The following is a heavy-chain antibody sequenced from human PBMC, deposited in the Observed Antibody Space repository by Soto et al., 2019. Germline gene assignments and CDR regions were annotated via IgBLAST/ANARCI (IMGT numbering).Heavy chain of an antibody. J-gene: IGHJ5*02. CDR2: IIPIFGTA. CDR3: ARGFYGSGSYYFFSDYNWFDP. CDR1: GGTFSSYA. Sequence: QVQLVQSGAEVKKPGSSVKVSCKASGGTFSSYAISWVRQAPGQGLEWMGGIIPIFGTANYAQKFQGRVTITADESTSTAYMELSSLRSDDTAVYYCARGFYGSGSYYFFSDYNWFDPWGQGTLVTVSS. V-gene: IGHV1-69*01. D-gene: IGHD3-10*01.